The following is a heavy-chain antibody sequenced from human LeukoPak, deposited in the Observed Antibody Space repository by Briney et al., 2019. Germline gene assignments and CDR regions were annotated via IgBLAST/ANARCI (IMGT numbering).Heavy chain of an antibody. CDR2: ISSSSSYI. D-gene: IGHD4/OR15-4a*01. CDR1: GFTFSSYS. CDR3: ARDLVAMVDFLDV. J-gene: IGHJ6*04. Sequence: GGSLRLSCAASGFTFSSYSMNWVRQAPGKGLEWVSSISSSSSYIYYADSVKGRITISRDNAKNSLYLQMNSLRAEDTAVYYCARDLVAMVDFLDVWGKGTTVTVSS. V-gene: IGHV3-21*01.